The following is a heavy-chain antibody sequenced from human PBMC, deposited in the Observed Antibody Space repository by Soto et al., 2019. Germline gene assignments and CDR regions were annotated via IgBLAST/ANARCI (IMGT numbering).Heavy chain of an antibody. V-gene: IGHV6-1*01. CDR2: TYYRSKWYN. CDR1: GDSVSSNSAA. J-gene: IGHJ3*02. CDR3: ARDVGSGWYPVGAFDI. D-gene: IGHD6-19*01. Sequence: TLSLTCAISGDSVSSNSAAWNWIRQSPSRGLEWLGRTYYRSKWYNDYAVSVKSRITINPDTSKNQFSLQLNSVTPEDTGVYFCARDVGSGWYPVGAFDIWGQGTMVTVSS.